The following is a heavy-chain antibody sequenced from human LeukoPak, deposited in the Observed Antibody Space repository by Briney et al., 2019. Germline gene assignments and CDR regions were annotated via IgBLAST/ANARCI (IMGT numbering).Heavy chain of an antibody. Sequence: GGSLRLSCAASGFTFSTYWMHWVRQPPAKGLVWVSRISIDGNSTTYADSVKGRFTISRDNAKNTLYLRMNSLRAQDTAVYYCVRGYSSSSSRAFDIWGQGTMVTVSS. V-gene: IGHV3-74*01. CDR1: GFTFSTYW. CDR3: VRGYSSSSSRAFDI. CDR2: ISIDGNST. J-gene: IGHJ3*02. D-gene: IGHD6-6*01.